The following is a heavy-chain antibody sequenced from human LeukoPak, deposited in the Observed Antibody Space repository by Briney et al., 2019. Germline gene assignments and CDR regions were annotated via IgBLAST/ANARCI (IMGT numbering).Heavy chain of an antibody. CDR3: ARLLSSTKKAFDY. CDR2: INPNSGGT. D-gene: IGHD2-2*01. J-gene: IGHJ4*02. V-gene: IGHV1-2*02. Sequence: ASVKVSCKASGYTFTGYYMHWVRQAPGPGLEWMGWINPNSGGTNYAQKFQGRVTMTRDTSISTAYMELSRLRSDDTAVYYCARLLSSTKKAFDYWGQGTLVTVSS. CDR1: GYTFTGYY.